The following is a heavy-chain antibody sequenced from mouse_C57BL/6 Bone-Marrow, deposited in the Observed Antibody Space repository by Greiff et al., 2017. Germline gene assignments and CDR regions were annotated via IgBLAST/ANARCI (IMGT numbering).Heavy chain of an antibody. Sequence: QVQLQQPGAELVRPGTSVTLSCKASGYTFTSYWMHWVKQRPGQGLEWLGVIDPSDSYTNYNPKFKGKATLTVDTSSSTADMQLSSLTSADSAVYYCASAGVDYGSSLAGCAYWGQGTLVTGSA. CDR3: ASAGVDYGSSLAGCAY. D-gene: IGHD1-1*01. CDR1: GYTFTSYW. V-gene: IGHV1-59*01. J-gene: IGHJ3*01. CDR2: IDPSDSYT.